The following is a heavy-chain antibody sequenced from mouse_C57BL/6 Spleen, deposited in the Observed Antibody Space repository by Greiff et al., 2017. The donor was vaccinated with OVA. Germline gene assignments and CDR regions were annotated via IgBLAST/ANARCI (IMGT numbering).Heavy chain of an antibody. CDR1: GYTFTDYY. J-gene: IGHJ4*01. V-gene: IGHV1-76*01. CDR3: ARLLDYYAMDY. Sequence: QVQLQQSGAELVRPGASVKLSCKASGYTFTDYYINWVKQRPGQGLEWIARIYPGSGNTYYNEKFKGKATLTAEKSSSTAYMQLSSLTSEDSADYFCARLLDYYAMDYWGQGTSVTVSS. CDR2: IYPGSGNT. D-gene: IGHD1-1*01.